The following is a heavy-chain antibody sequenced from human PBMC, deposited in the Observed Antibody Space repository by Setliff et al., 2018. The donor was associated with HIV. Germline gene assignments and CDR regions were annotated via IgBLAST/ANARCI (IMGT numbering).Heavy chain of an antibody. Sequence: PSETLSLTCSVSDGSISSGSHYWGWIRQAPGKGLEWIGNIYYSGTTFYNPSLKSRVSISVDTSRNEFSLKLTSVTAADTAVYYCAREFSSSSFDQWGQGTLVTVSS. J-gene: IGHJ4*02. CDR1: DGSISSGSHY. CDR3: AREFSSSSFDQ. D-gene: IGHD6-6*01. V-gene: IGHV4-39*02. CDR2: IYYSGTT.